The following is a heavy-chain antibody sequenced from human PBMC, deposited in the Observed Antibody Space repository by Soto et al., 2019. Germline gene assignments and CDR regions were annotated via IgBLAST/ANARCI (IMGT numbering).Heavy chain of an antibody. CDR3: AHRLPGPSGYDV. V-gene: IGHV2-5*01. J-gene: IGHJ6*02. D-gene: IGHD6-13*01. CDR2: IYWNDEQ. Sequence: QITLKESGPTLVKPTQTLTLTCTFSGFSLTSGVVGVGWIRQPPGEALEWLALIYWNDEQYYHPSLSNRLTIARDTSKNQVVLTMTNMDPVDTATYYCAHRLPGPSGYDVWGQGTTVTVSS. CDR1: GFSLTSGVVG.